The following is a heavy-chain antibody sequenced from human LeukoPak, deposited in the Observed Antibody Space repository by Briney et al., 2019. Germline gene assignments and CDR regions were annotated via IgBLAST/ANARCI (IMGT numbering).Heavy chain of an antibody. D-gene: IGHD5-12*01. CDR2: IGSFGTTI. Sequence: QAGGSLRLSCAASGFTFSSYAMSWVRQAPGKGLEWVSYIGSFGTTISYADSVEGRFTISRDNAKSSLYLQMSSLRAEDTAVYYCAKVATEAYYFDYWGQGTLVTVSS. CDR1: GFTFSSYA. V-gene: IGHV3-48*03. CDR3: AKVATEAYYFDY. J-gene: IGHJ4*02.